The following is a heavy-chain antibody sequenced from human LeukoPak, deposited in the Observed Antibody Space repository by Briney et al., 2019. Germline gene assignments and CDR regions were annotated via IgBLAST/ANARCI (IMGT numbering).Heavy chain of an antibody. CDR2: IYHSGST. CDR3: ARVSMVRGVILDY. V-gene: IGHV4-38-2*01. Sequence: SETLSLTCAVSGYSISGGYYWGWIRQPPGKGLEWIGSIYHSGSTYYNPSLKSRVTISVDTSKNQFSLKLSSVTAADTAVYYCARVSMVRGVILDYWGQGTLVTVSS. J-gene: IGHJ4*02. D-gene: IGHD3-10*01. CDR1: GYSISGGYY.